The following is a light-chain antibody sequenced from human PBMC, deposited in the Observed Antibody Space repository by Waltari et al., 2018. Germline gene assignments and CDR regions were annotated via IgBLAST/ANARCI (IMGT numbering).Light chain of an antibody. J-gene: IGKJ1*01. CDR1: QIIYSA. Sequence: EILLTPSPGTLSLSTEERATLSCRASQIIYSALAWYQQKPGQAPRLLIYDVSTRASGIPDRFSGSGSGTDFSLTISRLEPEDFAVYYCQHYVRLPVTFGQGTKLEFK. V-gene: IGKV3-20*01. CDR2: DVS. CDR3: QHYVRLPVT.